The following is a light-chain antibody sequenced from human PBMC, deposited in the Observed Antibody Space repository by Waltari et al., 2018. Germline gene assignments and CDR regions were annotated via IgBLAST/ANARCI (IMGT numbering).Light chain of an antibody. CDR3: QSFDSSLGGVL. Sequence: QSVLTQPPSVSGAPGQSVTISCTGSSSNIGADHDVHWYQQFPGRAPNLLISGGRNRPSRVPARFSGSKSGTSASLAITGLQAEDEADYYCQSFDSSLGGVLFGGGTQLTVL. CDR2: GGR. CDR1: SSNIGADHD. V-gene: IGLV1-40*01. J-gene: IGLJ2*01.